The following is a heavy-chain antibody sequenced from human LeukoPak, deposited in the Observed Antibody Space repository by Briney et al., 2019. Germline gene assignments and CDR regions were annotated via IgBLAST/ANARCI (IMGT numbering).Heavy chain of an antibody. CDR1: GFTVSSNY. CDR3: ARDGPFPVRGVRYDAFDI. D-gene: IGHD3-10*01. CDR2: IYSGGST. Sequence: GGSLRLSCAASGFTVSSNYMSWVRQAPGKGLEWVSVIYSGGSTYYADSVKGRFTISRDNSKNTLYLQMNSLRAEDTAVYYCARDGPFPVRGVRYDAFDIWGQGTMVTVSS. V-gene: IGHV3-53*01. J-gene: IGHJ3*02.